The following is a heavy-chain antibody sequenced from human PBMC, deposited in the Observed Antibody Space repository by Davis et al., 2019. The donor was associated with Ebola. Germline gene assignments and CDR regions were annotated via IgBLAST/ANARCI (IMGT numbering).Heavy chain of an antibody. Sequence: GGSLRLSCAASGFTFSSYSMNWVRQAPGKGLAWVSYISSSSSTIYYADSVKGRFTISRDNAKNSLYLQMNSLRDEDTAVYYCARGRPSTVTKGFYFDYWGQGTLVTVSS. J-gene: IGHJ4*02. V-gene: IGHV3-48*02. D-gene: IGHD4-17*01. CDR1: GFTFSSYS. CDR2: ISSSSSTI. CDR3: ARGRPSTVTKGFYFDY.